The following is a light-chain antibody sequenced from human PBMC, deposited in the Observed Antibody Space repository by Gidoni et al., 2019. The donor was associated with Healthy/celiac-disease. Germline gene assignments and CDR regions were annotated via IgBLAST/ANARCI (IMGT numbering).Light chain of an antibody. CDR3: QQYNNWPRT. Sequence: EIVITQSPATLSVSPGERATLSCRASQSVSSNLAWYQQKPGQAPRLLIYGASTRATGIPARFSGSGSGTGFTLTISSLQSEDVAVYYCQQYNNWPRTFXQXTKLEIK. CDR2: GAS. J-gene: IGKJ2*01. CDR1: QSVSSN. V-gene: IGKV3-15*01.